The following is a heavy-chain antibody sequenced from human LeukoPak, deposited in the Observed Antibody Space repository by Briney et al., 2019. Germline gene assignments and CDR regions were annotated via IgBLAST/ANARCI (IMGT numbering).Heavy chain of an antibody. J-gene: IGHJ4*02. CDR1: GGTFSSYA. CDR3: ARTFEAAGRRHFDY. Sequence: SVKVSCKASGGTFSSYAISWVRQAPGQGLEWMGGIILIFGTANYAQKFQGRVTITADESTSTAYMELSSLRSEDTAVYYCARTFEAAGRRHFDYWGQGTLVTVSS. CDR2: IILIFGTA. V-gene: IGHV1-69*13. D-gene: IGHD6-13*01.